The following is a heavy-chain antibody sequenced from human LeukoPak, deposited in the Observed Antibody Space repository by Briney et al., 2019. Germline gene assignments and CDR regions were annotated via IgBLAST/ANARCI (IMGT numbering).Heavy chain of an antibody. V-gene: IGHV3-23*01. CDR3: AKDFRIGYSAHFDY. D-gene: IGHD2-21*01. J-gene: IGHJ4*02. CDR2: IYENGGTT. CDR1: GFTFRRHA. Sequence: GGSLSLSCVGSGFTFRRHAMSGVRQAPAKGLEFVSGIYENGGTTYYADSVKGRFSISRDNSKNTLCLQMDSLRGEDTAIYYCAKDFRIGYSAHFDYWGQGALVTVSS.